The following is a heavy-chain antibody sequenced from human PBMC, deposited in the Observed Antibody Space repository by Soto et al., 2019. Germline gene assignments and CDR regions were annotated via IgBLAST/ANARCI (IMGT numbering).Heavy chain of an antibody. V-gene: IGHV1-3*01. CDR1: GYTFTNYA. D-gene: IGHD2-15*01. CDR2: INAGNSDT. Sequence: ASVKVSCKASGYTFTNYAMHWVRQAPGQRLEWMGWINAGNSDTEYSQKFQGRVTITSDTAASTAYMELSSLRSEDTAVYYCAKFPNPGSATPSYYGMDVWGLGTTVTVSS. J-gene: IGHJ6*02. CDR3: AKFPNPGSATPSYYGMDV.